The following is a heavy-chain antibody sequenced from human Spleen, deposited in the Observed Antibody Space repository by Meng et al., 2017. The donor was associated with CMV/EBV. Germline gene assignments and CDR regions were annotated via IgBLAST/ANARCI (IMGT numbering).Heavy chain of an antibody. V-gene: IGHV3-30-3*01. D-gene: IGHD3-3*01. Sequence: GGSLRLSCAASGFTFSSYAMHWVRQAPGKGLEWVAVISYDGSNKYYADSVKGRFTISRDNSKNTLYLQMNSLRAEDTAVYYCARNPYYDFWSGYYDTVYYFDYWGQGTLVTVSS. CDR2: ISYDGSNK. J-gene: IGHJ4*02. CDR3: ARNPYYDFWSGYYDTVYYFDY. CDR1: GFTFSSYA.